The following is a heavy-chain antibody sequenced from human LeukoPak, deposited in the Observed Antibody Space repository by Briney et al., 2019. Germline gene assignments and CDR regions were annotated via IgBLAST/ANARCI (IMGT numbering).Heavy chain of an antibody. D-gene: IGHD3-22*01. J-gene: IGHJ4*02. CDR2: IYHSGST. V-gene: IGHV4-30-2*01. CDR3: ASSPRDYYDSSGYYNPLYY. CDR1: GGSISSGGYS. Sequence: PSETLSLTCAVSGGSISSGGYSWSWIRQPPGKGLEWIGYIYHSGSTYYNPSLKSRVTISVDRSKNQFSLKLSSVTAADTAVYYCASSPRDYYDSSGYYNPLYYWGQGTLVTVSS.